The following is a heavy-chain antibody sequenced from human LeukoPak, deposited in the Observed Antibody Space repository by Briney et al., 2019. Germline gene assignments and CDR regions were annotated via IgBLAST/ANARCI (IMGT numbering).Heavy chain of an antibody. CDR3: AREIVVVPAAILYYYYYYMDV. CDR1: GVSISSYY. J-gene: IGHJ6*03. V-gene: IGHV4-4*07. D-gene: IGHD2-2*01. Sequence: PSETLSLNGTVSGVSISSYYWSWIRQPAGKGLEWIGRIYTSGSTNYNPSLKSRVTMSVDTSKNQFSLKLSSVTAADTAVYYCAREIVVVPAAILYYYYYYMDVWGKGTTVTVSS. CDR2: IYTSGST.